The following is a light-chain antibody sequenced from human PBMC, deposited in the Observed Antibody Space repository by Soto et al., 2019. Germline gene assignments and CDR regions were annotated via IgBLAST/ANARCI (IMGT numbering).Light chain of an antibody. CDR2: GAS. CDR3: QQHGGSRPYP. J-gene: IGKJ2*01. Sequence: EIVLTQSPGTLSLSPGERATLSCRASQSVSSSYLAWYQQKPGQAPRLLIYGASSRVTGIPDRFSGSGTWTDFTLTVSRLARDDFAVYYCQQHGGSRPYPFGQGAKLEIK. V-gene: IGKV3-20*01. CDR1: QSVSSSY.